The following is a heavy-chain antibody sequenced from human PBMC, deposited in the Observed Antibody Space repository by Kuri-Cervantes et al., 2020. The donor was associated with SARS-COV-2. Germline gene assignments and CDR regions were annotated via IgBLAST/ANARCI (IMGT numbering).Heavy chain of an antibody. CDR1: GFTFGDYA. J-gene: IGHJ6*03. V-gene: IGHV3-23*01. CDR3: AKEGIAATGDYSYYYYVDV. Sequence: GESLKISCTASGFTFGDYAMSWVRQAPGKGLEWVSAISGSGGSTYYADSEKGRVTISRDNSKKMMFLQMNSLRAEDTAVYYCAKEGIAATGDYSYYYYVDVWGKGTTVTVSS. CDR2: ISGSGGST. D-gene: IGHD6-13*01.